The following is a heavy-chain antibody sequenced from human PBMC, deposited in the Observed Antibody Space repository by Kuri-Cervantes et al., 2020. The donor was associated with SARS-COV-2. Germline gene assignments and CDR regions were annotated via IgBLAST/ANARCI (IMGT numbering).Heavy chain of an antibody. J-gene: IGHJ4*02. D-gene: IGHD3-10*01. V-gene: IGHV2-5*01. CDR2: IYWNDDK. CDR3: AHTQLLWFGELLGYFAY. Sequence: SGPTLVKPTQTLTLTCTFSGFSLSTSGVGVGWIRQPPGKALEWLALIYWNDDKRYSPSLKSRLTITKDTSKNQVVLTMTNMDPVDTATYYCAHTQLLWFGELLGYFAYWGPGNLVPGAS. CDR1: GFSLSTSGVG.